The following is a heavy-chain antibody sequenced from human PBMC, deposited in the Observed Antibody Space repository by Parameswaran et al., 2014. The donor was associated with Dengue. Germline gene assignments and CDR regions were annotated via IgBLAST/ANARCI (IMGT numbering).Heavy chain of an antibody. D-gene: IGHD2-15*01. CDR2: INTSTGNP. J-gene: IGHJ4*02. V-gene: IGHV7-4-1*02. Sequence: WVRQAPGQGLEWMGWINTSTGNPTYAQGFTGRFVFSLDTSVSTAYLQISSLKAEDTAVYYCARTRYCSGGSCPLDYWGQGTLVTVSS. CDR3: ARTRYCSGGSCPLDY.